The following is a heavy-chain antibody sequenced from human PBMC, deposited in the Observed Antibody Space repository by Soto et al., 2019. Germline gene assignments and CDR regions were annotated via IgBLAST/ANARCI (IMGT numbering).Heavy chain of an antibody. V-gene: IGHV3-23*01. Sequence: GGSLRLSCAASGFLFSTYAMNWVRQAPGKGLEWVSAISSTGGSTYYAESVRGRFTISRDNSINTLYLQMSSLRAEDTALYYCAHPRGYGVFDAVDIWGQGTMVTVPS. J-gene: IGHJ3*02. CDR3: AHPRGYGVFDAVDI. CDR1: GFLFSTYA. D-gene: IGHD4-17*01. CDR2: ISSTGGST.